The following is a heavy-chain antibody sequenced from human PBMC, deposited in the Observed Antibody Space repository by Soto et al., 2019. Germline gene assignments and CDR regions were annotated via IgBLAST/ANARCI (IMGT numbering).Heavy chain of an antibody. Sequence: SETLSLTCTVSGGPISSGNYYWSWIRQPPGKGMEWIGFISYSGTTHYSASLRSRVSISVDTSKNQFPLDLSSVTAADTAVYYCATMGTPVTGLYYFDYWGQGTLVTVS. D-gene: IGHD4-17*01. CDR1: GGPISSGNYY. CDR3: ATMGTPVTGLYYFDY. J-gene: IGHJ4*02. V-gene: IGHV4-30-4*01. CDR2: ISYSGTT.